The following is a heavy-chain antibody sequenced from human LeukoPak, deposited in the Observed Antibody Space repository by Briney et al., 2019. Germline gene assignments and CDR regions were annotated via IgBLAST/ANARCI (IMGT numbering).Heavy chain of an antibody. Sequence: GGSLRLSCAASGFTFSSYEINWVRQAPGKGLERVSYISSSGSTIYYADPVKGRFTISRDNAKNSLYLQMNSLRAEDTAVYYCARRRLSDTAMDYYFDYWGQGTLVTVSS. J-gene: IGHJ4*02. CDR3: ARRRLSDTAMDYYFDY. D-gene: IGHD5-18*01. CDR2: ISSSGSTI. CDR1: GFTFSSYE. V-gene: IGHV3-48*03.